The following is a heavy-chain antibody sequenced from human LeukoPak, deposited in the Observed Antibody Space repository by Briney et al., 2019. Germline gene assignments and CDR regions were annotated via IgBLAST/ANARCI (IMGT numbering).Heavy chain of an antibody. CDR2: ISSGGGAT. CDR3: ARDRGVTLFYYGMDV. Sequence: PGGSLRLSCAASGFRFSDNEMNWVRQAPGKGLEWVSYISSGGGATYYADSVKGRFTISRDNGKDSLFLQMNSLRAEDTAVYYCARDRGVTLFYYGMDVWGQGTTVTVSS. V-gene: IGHV3-48*03. J-gene: IGHJ6*02. D-gene: IGHD2-21*02. CDR1: GFRFSDNE.